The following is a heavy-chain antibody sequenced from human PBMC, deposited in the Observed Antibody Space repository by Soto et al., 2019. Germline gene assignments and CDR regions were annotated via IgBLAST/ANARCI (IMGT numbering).Heavy chain of an antibody. J-gene: IGHJ6*02. D-gene: IGHD3-10*01. CDR3: TTELPENYGSGSYGNYYYYYGMDV. Sequence: GGSLRLSCAASGFSLSNVWMNWVRQAPGKGLEWVGRIKSKTDGGTTDYAAPVKGRFTISRDDSKNTLYLQVNSLKTEDTAVYYCTTELPENYGSGSYGNYYYYYGMDVWGQGTTVTVSS. CDR1: GFSLSNVW. CDR2: IKSKTDGGTT. V-gene: IGHV3-15*07.